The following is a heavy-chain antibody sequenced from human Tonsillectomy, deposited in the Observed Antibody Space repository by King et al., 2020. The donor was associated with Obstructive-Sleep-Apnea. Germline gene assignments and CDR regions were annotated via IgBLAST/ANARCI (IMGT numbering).Heavy chain of an antibody. CDR1: GGSISSYY. J-gene: IGHJ4*02. CDR2: NYYSGST. V-gene: IGHV4-59*01. CDR3: ARSPSDYYASSGYYYMDY. D-gene: IGHD3-22*01. Sequence: VQLQESGPGLVKPSETLSPTCTVSGGSISSYYWSWIRQPPGKGLGWIGYNYYSGSTNYNPSLKSRVTISVDTSKNQFSLKLSSVTAADTAVCYCARSPSDYYASSGYYYMDYWGQGTLVTVSS.